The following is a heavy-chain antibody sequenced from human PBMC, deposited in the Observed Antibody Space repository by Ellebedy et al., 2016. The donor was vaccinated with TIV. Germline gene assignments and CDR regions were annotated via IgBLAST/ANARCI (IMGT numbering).Heavy chain of an antibody. D-gene: IGHD4-23*01. V-gene: IGHV1-69*06. CDR3: AAGTRRMPTVVTRY. J-gene: IGHJ4*02. CDR2: IIPIFGTA. CDR1: GGTFSSYA. Sequence: SVKVSXXASGGTFSSYAISWVRQAPGQGLQWMGGIIPIFGTANYAQKFQGRVTITADKSTSTAYMELSSLRSEDTAVYYCAAGTRRMPTVVTRYWGQGTLVTVSS.